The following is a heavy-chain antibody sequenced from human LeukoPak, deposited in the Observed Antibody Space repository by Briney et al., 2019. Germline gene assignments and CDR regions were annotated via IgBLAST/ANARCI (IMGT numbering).Heavy chain of an antibody. V-gene: IGHV4-34*01. J-gene: IGHJ5*02. CDR1: GGSFSGYY. CDR3: ARGSPYYYGSGNWFDP. D-gene: IGHD3-10*01. CDR2: INHSGST. Sequence: PSETLSLTCAVYGGSFSGYYWSWIRQPPGKGLEWIGEINHSGSTNYNPSLKSRVTISVDTSKNQFPLKLSSVTAADTAVYYCARGSPYYYGSGNWFDPWGQGTLVTVSS.